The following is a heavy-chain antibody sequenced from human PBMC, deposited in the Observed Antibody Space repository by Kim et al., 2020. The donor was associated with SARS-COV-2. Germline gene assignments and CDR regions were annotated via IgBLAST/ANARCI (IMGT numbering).Heavy chain of an antibody. J-gene: IGHJ4*02. Sequence: RYSPSFQGQVTISADKSLTTAYLQWSSLTASDTAMYYCARLEGAVSPFDYWGQGTLVTVSS. D-gene: IGHD6-19*01. V-gene: IGHV5-51*01. CDR3: ARLEGAVSPFDY.